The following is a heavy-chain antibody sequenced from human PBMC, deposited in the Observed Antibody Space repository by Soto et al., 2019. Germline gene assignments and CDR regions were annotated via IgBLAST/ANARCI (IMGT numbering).Heavy chain of an antibody. CDR2: IYYSGST. V-gene: IGHV4-39*01. D-gene: IGHD1-26*01. CDR1: GGSISSSSYY. Sequence: TSETLSLTCTVSGGSISSSSYYWGWIRQPPGKGLEWIGSIYYSGSTYYNPSLKSRVTISVDTSKNQFSLKLSSVTAADTAVYYCARSIVGATNDGMDVWGQGTTVTVSS. J-gene: IGHJ6*02. CDR3: ARSIVGATNDGMDV.